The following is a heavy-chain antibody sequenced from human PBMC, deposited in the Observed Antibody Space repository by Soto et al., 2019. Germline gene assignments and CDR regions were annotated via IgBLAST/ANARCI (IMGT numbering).Heavy chain of an antibody. CDR3: ARDARDYGDYVIDY. D-gene: IGHD4-17*01. J-gene: IGHJ4*02. V-gene: IGHV1-18*01. CDR2: ISAYNGNT. CDR1: GYTFTSYG. Sequence: EASVKVSCKASGYTFTSYGISWVRQAPGQGLEWMGWISAYNGNTNYAQKLQGRVTMTTDTSTSTAYMELRSLRSDDTAVYYCARDARDYGDYVIDYWGQGTLVTVSS.